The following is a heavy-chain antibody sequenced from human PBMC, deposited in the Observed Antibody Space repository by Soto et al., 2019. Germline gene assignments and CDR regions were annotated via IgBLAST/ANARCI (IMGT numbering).Heavy chain of an antibody. J-gene: IGHJ6*03. CDR3: ATAEAGYYYYMDV. D-gene: IGHD6-13*01. V-gene: IGHV1-24*01. CDR1: GYTLTELS. CDR2: FDPEDGET. Sequence: ASVKVSFKVSGYTLTELSMHWVRQAPGKGLEWMGGFDPEDGETIYAQKFQGRLTMTEDTSTDTAYMDLSSLRSEDTAVYYCATAEAGYYYYMDVWGKGTTVTVSS.